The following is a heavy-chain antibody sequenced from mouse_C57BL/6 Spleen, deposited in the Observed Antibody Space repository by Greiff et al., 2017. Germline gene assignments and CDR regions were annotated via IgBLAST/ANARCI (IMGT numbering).Heavy chain of an antibody. J-gene: IGHJ4*01. CDR3: AIDGMDY. Sequence: VQLQQSGAELARPGASVKLSCTASGYTFTSYGISWVKQRTGQGLEWIGEIYPRSGNTYYNEKFKGKATLTADKSSSTAYMELRSLTSEDSAVYFCAIDGMDYWGQGTSVTVSS. D-gene: IGHD2-3*01. V-gene: IGHV1-81*01. CDR2: IYPRSGNT. CDR1: GYTFTSYG.